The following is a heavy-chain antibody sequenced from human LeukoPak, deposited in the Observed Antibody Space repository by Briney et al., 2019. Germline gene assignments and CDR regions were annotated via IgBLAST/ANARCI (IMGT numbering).Heavy chain of an antibody. CDR2: ISYDGSNK. D-gene: IGHD3-9*01. Sequence: PGRSLRLSCAASGFTFSSYGMHWVRQAPDKGLEWVAVISYDGSNKYYADSVKGRFTISRDNSKNTLYLQMNSLRAEDTAVYYCAKGARYDILTGDYWGQGTLVTVSS. V-gene: IGHV3-30*18. CDR3: AKGARYDILTGDY. J-gene: IGHJ4*02. CDR1: GFTFSSYG.